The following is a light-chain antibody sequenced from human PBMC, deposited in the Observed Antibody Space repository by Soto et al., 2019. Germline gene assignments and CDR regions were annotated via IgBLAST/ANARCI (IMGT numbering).Light chain of an antibody. Sequence: EIVLAQSPGALSLSRGERATRCCRASQSVSNNYLAWYQQKPGQAPRLLIYGAFNRATGIPARFSGSGSGTDFTLTINSLEPEDFAVYYCQQRNIWPPVTFGQGTRLEIK. J-gene: IGKJ5*01. CDR3: QQRNIWPPVT. CDR2: GAF. V-gene: IGKV3-11*01. CDR1: QSVSNNY.